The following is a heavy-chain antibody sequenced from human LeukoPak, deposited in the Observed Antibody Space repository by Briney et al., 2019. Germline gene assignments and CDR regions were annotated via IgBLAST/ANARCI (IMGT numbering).Heavy chain of an antibody. CDR3: ARNHDYSNYYFDY. D-gene: IGHD4-11*01. J-gene: IGHJ4*02. V-gene: IGHV3-53*04. CDR1: GFTFSQYA. CDR2: IYSGGST. Sequence: GTSLRLSCGASGFTFSQYAMHWVRQAPGKGLEWVSVIYSGGSTYYADSVKGRFTISRHNSKNTLYLQMNSLRAEDTAVYYCARNHDYSNYYFDYWGQGTLVTVSS.